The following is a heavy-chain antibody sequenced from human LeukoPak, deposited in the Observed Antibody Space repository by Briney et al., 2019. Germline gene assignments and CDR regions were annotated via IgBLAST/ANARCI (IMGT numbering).Heavy chain of an antibody. V-gene: IGHV4-34*01. J-gene: IGHJ4*02. CDR3: AREGASVTNFDY. Sequence: SETLSLTCAVYGESFSGYYWSWIRQSPGKGLEWIGEINHSGSTNCNPSLKSRVSMSVDTSKNQFSLKLSSVTAADTAVYFCAREGASVTNFDYWAQGTLVTVSS. CDR1: GESFSGYY. D-gene: IGHD1-26*01. CDR2: INHSGST.